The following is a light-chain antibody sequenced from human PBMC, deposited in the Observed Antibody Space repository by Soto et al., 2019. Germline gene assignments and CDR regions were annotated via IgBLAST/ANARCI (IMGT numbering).Light chain of an antibody. CDR3: QSYDSSLSNSGCV. CDR2: DNS. V-gene: IGLV1-40*01. J-gene: IGLJ1*01. CDR1: SSNIGSNH. Sequence: QSVLTQPPSASETPGQRVTISCSGSSSNIGSNHVYWYQHLPGTAPKVLIYDNSNRPSGVPDRFSGSKSGTSASLAITGLQAEDEADYYCQSYDSSLSNSGCVFGTGTKLTVL.